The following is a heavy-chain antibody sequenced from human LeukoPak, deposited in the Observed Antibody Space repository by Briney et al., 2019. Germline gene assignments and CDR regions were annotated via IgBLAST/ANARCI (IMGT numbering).Heavy chain of an antibody. CDR2: ISRSGRNI. CDR1: GFIFRSYV. J-gene: IGHJ4*02. V-gene: IGHV3-48*01. Sequence: XXAAXGFIFRSYVMXWVRQAPGKGLEXVSYISRSGRNIIYADSVKGGLTISRENAKNSLYLQINSLRGEHTAVYYCARVWIGHSNSDYWGQGTLVTVSA. D-gene: IGHD1-1*01. CDR3: ARVWIGHSNSDY.